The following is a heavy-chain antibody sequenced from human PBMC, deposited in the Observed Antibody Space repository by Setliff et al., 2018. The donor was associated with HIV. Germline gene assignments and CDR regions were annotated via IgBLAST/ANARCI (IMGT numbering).Heavy chain of an antibody. D-gene: IGHD3-3*01. CDR1: GGFSISNTDY. Sequence: PSETLSLTCTVSGGFSISNTDYWGWIRQSPGKGLEWIGNIHFSGTTYYNPSLKSRVTMFVATSKQQFFLSLASVTAADTALYYCARPSLGIGGGSIFDLWGQGLLVT. CDR3: ARPSLGIGGGSIFDL. J-gene: IGHJ4*02. CDR2: IHFSGTT. V-gene: IGHV4-39*01.